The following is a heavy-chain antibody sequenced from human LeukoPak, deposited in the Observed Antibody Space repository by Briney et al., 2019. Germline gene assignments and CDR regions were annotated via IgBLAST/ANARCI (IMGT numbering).Heavy chain of an antibody. D-gene: IGHD2-21*02. CDR1: GGSFSGYY. Sequence: SGTLSLTCAVYGGSFSGYYWSWIRQPPGKGLEWIGEINHSGSTNYNPSLKSRVTISVDTSKNQFSLKLSSVTAADTAVYYCARARRTRIVVVTSPLGFDPWGQGTLVTVSS. CDR3: ARARRTRIVVVTSPLGFDP. CDR2: INHSGST. V-gene: IGHV4-34*01. J-gene: IGHJ5*02.